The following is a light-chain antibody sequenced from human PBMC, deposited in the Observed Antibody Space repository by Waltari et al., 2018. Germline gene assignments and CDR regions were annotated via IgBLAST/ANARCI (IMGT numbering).Light chain of an antibody. CDR1: TNNIGTYNL. V-gene: IGLV2-23*03. J-gene: IGLJ2*01. CDR2: EGV. CDR3: CSYRGNSTFV. Sequence: QTALTQPASVSGSPGQSITIPCAGATNNIGTYNLVSWYQQHPDKAPKLIIFEGVKRPSGVSNRFSGSKSGNTASLTISGLQTEDEADYYCCSYRGNSTFVFGGGTKLTVL.